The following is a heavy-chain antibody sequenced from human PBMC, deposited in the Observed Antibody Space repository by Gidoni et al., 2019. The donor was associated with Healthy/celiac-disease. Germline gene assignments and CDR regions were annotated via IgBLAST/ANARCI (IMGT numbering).Heavy chain of an antibody. CDR3: ARGPSFVPAAILDY. CDR1: GFTFSSYE. J-gene: IGHJ4*02. V-gene: IGHV3-48*03. D-gene: IGHD2-2*01. Sequence: EVQLVESGGGWVQPGGSLRLSCAASGFTFSSYEMNWVRQAPGKGLEWVSYISSSGSTIYYADSVKGRFTISRDNAKNSLYLQMNSLRAEDTAVYYCARGPSFVPAAILDYWGQGTLVTVSS. CDR2: ISSSGSTI.